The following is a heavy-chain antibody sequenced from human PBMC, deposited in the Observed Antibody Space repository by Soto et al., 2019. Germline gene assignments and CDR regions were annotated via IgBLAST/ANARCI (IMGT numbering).Heavy chain of an antibody. CDR3: ARVPGP. CDR1: GGSIIRCGFS. Sequence: QLQLQESGSGLVKPSQTLSLTCAFSGGSIIRCGFSWSWNRQPPRNGLEWIWYIYHSGSTSYNPSLKSRVTISVDRSKNQFSLKLSSVTAADTAVYYCARVPGPWGQGTLVTVSS. D-gene: IGHD7-27*01. CDR2: IYHSGST. J-gene: IGHJ5*02. V-gene: IGHV4-30-2*01.